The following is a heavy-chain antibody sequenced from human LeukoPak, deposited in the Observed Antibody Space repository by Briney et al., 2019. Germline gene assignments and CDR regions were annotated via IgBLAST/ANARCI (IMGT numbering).Heavy chain of an antibody. CDR3: ARGPAAGGAFDI. CDR1: GGSISSSSYY. CDR2: IYYSGST. V-gene: IGHV4-61*05. J-gene: IGHJ3*02. Sequence: KPSETLSLTCTVSGGSISSSSYYWGWIRQPPGKGLEWIGYIYYSGSTNYNPSLKSRVTISVDTSKNQFSLKLSSVTAADTAVYYCARGPAAGGAFDIWGQGTMVTVSP. D-gene: IGHD6-13*01.